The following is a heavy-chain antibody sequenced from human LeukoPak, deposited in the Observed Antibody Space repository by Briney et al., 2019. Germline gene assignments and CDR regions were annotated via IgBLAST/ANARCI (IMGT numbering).Heavy chain of an antibody. J-gene: IGHJ4*02. CDR1: GYSFSAYW. Sequence: GESLTIYCQGSGYSFSAYWITWVRQMPGKGLEWMGRIDPSDSHINYSASFQGHVTISVDKSISTAYLQWSSLKASDTAMYYCASVYAGDFDYWGQGTLVTVSS. V-gene: IGHV5-10-1*01. D-gene: IGHD2-8*01. CDR3: ASVYAGDFDY. CDR2: IDPSDSHI.